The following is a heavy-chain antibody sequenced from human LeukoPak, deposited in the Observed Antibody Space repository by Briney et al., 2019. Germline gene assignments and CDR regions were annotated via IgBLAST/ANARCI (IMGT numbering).Heavy chain of an antibody. V-gene: IGHV3-53*04. CDR1: GFTVSSNY. CDR3: ARARYDFWSGYGGVWFDP. Sequence: GGSLRVSCAASGFTVSSNYMSWVRQAPGKGLEWVSVIYSGGSTYYADSVKGRFTISRHNSKNTLYLQINSLRAEDTAVYYCARARYDFWSGYGGVWFDPWGQGTLVTVSS. D-gene: IGHD3-3*01. J-gene: IGHJ5*02. CDR2: IYSGGST.